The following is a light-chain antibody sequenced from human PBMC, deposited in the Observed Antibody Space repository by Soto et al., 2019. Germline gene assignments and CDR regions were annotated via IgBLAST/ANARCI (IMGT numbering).Light chain of an antibody. CDR3: QQYSNWPPWT. CDR2: GAS. J-gene: IGKJ1*01. Sequence: EIVMTQSPATLSVSPGERATLSCRASQSVSSNLAWYQQKPGQAPRLFIYGASTRATGFPARFSGSGSGTEFTLTISSLQSEDSAVYYCQQYSNWPPWTFGQGTKVEIK. CDR1: QSVSSN. V-gene: IGKV3-15*01.